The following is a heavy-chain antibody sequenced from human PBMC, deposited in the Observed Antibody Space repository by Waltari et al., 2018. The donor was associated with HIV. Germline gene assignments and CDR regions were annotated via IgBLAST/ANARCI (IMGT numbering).Heavy chain of an antibody. Sequence: EVQLLESGGGLVQPGGSLRLSCTASGFTFSSCAMGWFRQAPGKGLEWVSTVSGSAGSAYYTDSVKGRFTISRDNSKNTLHLQMNTLRADDTAVYYCAKEGDAVRSYLDYWGQGTLVTVSS. J-gene: IGHJ4*02. D-gene: IGHD1-26*01. CDR1: GFTFSSCA. V-gene: IGHV3-23*01. CDR2: VSGSAGSA. CDR3: AKEGDAVRSYLDY.